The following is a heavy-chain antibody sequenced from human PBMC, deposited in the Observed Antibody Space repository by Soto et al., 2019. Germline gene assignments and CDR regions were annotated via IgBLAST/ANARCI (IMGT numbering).Heavy chain of an antibody. V-gene: IGHV1-2*02. D-gene: IGHD3-16*02. J-gene: IGHJ4*02. CDR3: ARVMMTFGGIVDKYYFDY. CDR1: VYALTCYY. Sequence: SVKVSCKASVYALTCYYMHWVRQAPGQGLEWMGWINPNSGDTNYAQKFQGRVTMTRDTSITTASVELSRLRSDDTAMYYCARVMMTFGGIVDKYYFDYWGQGTQVTVSS. CDR2: INPNSGDT.